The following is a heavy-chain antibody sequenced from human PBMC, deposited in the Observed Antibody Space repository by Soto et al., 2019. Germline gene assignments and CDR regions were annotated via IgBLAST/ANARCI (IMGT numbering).Heavy chain of an antibody. D-gene: IGHD2-2*01. CDR2: ISYDGSNK. CDR3: ARGPDIAVVPADTTFYYYGMDV. CDR1: GFTFSSYA. J-gene: IGHJ6*02. V-gene: IGHV3-30-3*01. Sequence: PGCSLRLSCAAAGFTFSSYAMHWVRQAPGKGLEWVAVISYDGSNKYYADSVKGRFTISRDNSKNTLYLQMNSLRAEDTAVYYCARGPDIAVVPADTTFYYYGMDVWGQGTTVTASS.